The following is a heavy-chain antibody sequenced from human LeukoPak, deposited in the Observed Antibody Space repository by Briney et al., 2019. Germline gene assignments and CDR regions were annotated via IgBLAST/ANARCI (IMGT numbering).Heavy chain of an antibody. CDR2: INHSGST. V-gene: IGHV4-34*01. CDR3: AGIAGGASYHFDY. CDR1: GGSFSGYY. D-gene: IGHD1-14*01. J-gene: IGHJ4*02. Sequence: PSETLSLTCAVYGGSFSGYYWSWIRQPPGKGLVWIGEINHSGSTNYNPSLKSRVTISVDTSKNQFSLKLSSVTAADTAVYYCAGIAGGASYHFDYWGQGTLVTVSS.